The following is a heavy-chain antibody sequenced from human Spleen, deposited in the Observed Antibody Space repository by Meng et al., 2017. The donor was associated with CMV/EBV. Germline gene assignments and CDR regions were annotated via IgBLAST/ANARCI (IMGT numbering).Heavy chain of an antibody. V-gene: IGHV3-33*06. Sequence: FHRHSMHGVRQAPGKGLAWVAVIWYDGSKKYYVDSVKGRFTISRDNSKNTVYLQMNSLRVEDTAVYYCAKDYEGDYDMLTGYADYWGQGALVTVSS. CDR1: FHRHS. CDR3: AKDYEGDYDMLTGYADY. D-gene: IGHD3-9*01. CDR2: IWYDGSKK. J-gene: IGHJ4*02.